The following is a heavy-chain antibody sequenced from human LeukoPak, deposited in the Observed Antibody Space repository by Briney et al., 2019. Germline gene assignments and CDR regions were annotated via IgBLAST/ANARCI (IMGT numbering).Heavy chain of an antibody. CDR3: TTEKDY. V-gene: IGHV3-15*07. CDR2: VRSKTDGETT. Sequence: GGSLRLSCVASGFTFSKGWMNWVRQAPGKGLEWVGRVRSKTDGETTDYAAPVKGRFSISRDDSINTVYLQMDSLKTEDTAVYYCTTEKDYWGQGTLVTVSS. CDR1: GFTFSKGW. J-gene: IGHJ4*02.